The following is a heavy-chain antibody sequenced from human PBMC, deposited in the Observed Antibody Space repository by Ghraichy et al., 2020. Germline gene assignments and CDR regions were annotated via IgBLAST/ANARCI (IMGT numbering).Heavy chain of an antibody. CDR2: ISSSSFYI. D-gene: IGHD1-7*01. V-gene: IGHV3-21*01. CDR3: APTPGTWGG. J-gene: IGHJ4*02. CDR1: GFTFSTYS. Sequence: GGSLRLSCAASGFTFSTYSMNWVRQAPGKGLEWVSSISSSSFYIYYADSVEGRFTISRDNAKNSLYLQMNSLRAEDTAVYYCAPTPGTWGGWGEGTLVTVSS.